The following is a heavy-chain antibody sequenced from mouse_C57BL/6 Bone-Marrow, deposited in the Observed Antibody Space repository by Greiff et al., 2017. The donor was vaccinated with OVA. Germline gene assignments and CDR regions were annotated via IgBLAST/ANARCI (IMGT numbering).Heavy chain of an antibody. CDR3: ARRDWGAY. CDR2: ISDGGSYT. Sequence: EVQLVESGGGLVKPGGSLKLSCAASGFTFSSYAMSWVRQTPEKRLEWVATISDGGSYTYYPDNVKGRFTISRDNAKNNLYLQMSHLKSEDTAMYYCARRDWGAYWGQGTLVTVSA. D-gene: IGHD4-1*01. J-gene: IGHJ3*01. V-gene: IGHV5-4*01. CDR1: GFTFSSYA.